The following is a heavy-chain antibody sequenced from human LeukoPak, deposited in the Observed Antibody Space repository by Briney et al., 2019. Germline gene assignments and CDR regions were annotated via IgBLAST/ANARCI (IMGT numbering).Heavy chain of an antibody. Sequence: PSETLSLTCTVSGYSISSGYYWGWIRQPPGKGLEWIGSIYHSGSTYYNPSLKSRVTISVDTPKNQFSLKLSSVTAADTAVYYCARDGHYYDSSGYYYSATGAFDIWGQGTMVTVSS. V-gene: IGHV4-38-2*02. J-gene: IGHJ3*02. CDR1: GYSISSGYY. CDR2: IYHSGST. D-gene: IGHD3-22*01. CDR3: ARDGHYYDSSGYYYSATGAFDI.